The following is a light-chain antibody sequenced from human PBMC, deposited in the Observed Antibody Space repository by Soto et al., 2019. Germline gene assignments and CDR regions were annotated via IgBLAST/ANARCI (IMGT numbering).Light chain of an antibody. CDR2: EVN. J-gene: IGLJ1*01. CDR1: RTDIGDYNY. Sequence: QSALTQPASVSGSPGQSITISCTGTRTDIGDYNYASWYQQHPGKAPKLLIFEVNNRPSGVSDRFSGSKSGNTASLTISGLQPEDEAHYYCGSFSSGDTAYVFGTGTQLTVL. CDR3: GSFSSGDTAYV. V-gene: IGLV2-14*01.